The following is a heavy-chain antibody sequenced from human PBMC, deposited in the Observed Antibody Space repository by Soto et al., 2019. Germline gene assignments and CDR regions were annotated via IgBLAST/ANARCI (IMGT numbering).Heavy chain of an antibody. V-gene: IGHV3-11*06. CDR1: GFTFSDYS. CDR3: ASPVYYDILTGPSQGYYGMDV. J-gene: IGHJ6*02. CDR2: ISSSSSYT. D-gene: IGHD3-9*01. Sequence: GGSLRLSCAASGFTFSDYSMSCIRQSTSKWLDSVSYISSSSSYTNYADSVKGRFTISRDNAKNSLYLQMNSLRAEDTAVYYCASPVYYDILTGPSQGYYGMDVWGQGTTVTVSS.